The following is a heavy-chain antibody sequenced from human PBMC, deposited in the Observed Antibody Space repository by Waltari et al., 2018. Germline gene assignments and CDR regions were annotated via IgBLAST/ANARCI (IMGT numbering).Heavy chain of an antibody. CDR2: IYNSGNT. V-gene: IGHV4-31*03. D-gene: IGHD3-22*01. J-gene: IGHJ4*02. CDR3: ARGTSSDRYYYDSSGYWIDY. Sequence: QVQLQESGPGLVKPSQTLSLTCTVSGGSISSGGYYWSWIGQHPGKGLGWIGYIYNSGNTYYHPSLKSRVTLAVDRSKNQFSLKLSPVTASDTAVYYCARGTSSDRYYYDSSGYWIDYWGQGTLVTVSS. CDR1: GGSISSGGYY.